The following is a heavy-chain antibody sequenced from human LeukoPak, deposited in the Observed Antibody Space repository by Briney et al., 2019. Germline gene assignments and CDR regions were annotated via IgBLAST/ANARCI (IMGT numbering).Heavy chain of an antibody. CDR1: GYSFSDYF. CDR2: ISPNSGDT. V-gene: IGHV1-2*02. J-gene: IGHJ4*02. D-gene: IGHD6-13*01. CDR3: ARVKWDDSSSWYFDY. Sequence: ASVKVSCKASGYSFSDYFVHLVRQAPGLGLEWMGWISPNSGDTNYAPKFQGRVTMTKDTSINTAYMDLTSLTSDDTAVYYCARVKWDDSSSWYFDYWGQGTLVTVSS.